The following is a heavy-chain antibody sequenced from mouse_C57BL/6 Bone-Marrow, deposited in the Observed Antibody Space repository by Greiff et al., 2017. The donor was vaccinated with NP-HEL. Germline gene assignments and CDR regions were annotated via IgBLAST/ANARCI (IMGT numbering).Heavy chain of an antibody. CDR1: GYTFTSYW. V-gene: IGHV1-5*01. CDR3: RVTTVVATNYYAMDY. J-gene: IGHJ4*01. Sequence: VQLQQSGTVLARPGASVKMSCKTSGYTFTSYWMHWVNQRPGQGLEWIGAIYPGNSDTSYNQKFKGKAKLTAVTSASTAYMELSSLTNEDSAVYYCRVTTVVATNYYAMDYWGQGTSVTVSS. D-gene: IGHD1-1*01. CDR2: IYPGNSDT.